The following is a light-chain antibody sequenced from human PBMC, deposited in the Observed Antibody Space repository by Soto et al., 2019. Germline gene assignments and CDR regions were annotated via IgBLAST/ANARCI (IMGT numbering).Light chain of an antibody. V-gene: IGKV3-11*01. CDR2: GAS. Sequence: EVVLTQSPATLSLSPGERATLSCRASENVRTFVDWYQQKPGQAPRLLMFGASNRATGIPARFSGSGSGTDFTLTISNLEPEDFAVYYCQQYDTSSYTFGQGTKLEIK. CDR1: ENVRTF. CDR3: QQYDTSSYT. J-gene: IGKJ2*01.